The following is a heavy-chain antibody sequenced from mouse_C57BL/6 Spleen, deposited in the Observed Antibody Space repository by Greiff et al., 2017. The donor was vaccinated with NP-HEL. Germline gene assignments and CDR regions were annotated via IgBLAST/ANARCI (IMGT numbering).Heavy chain of an antibody. CDR1: GFTFSSYT. D-gene: IGHD1-1*01. Sequence: DVHLVESGGGLVKPGGSLKLSCAASGFTFSSYTMSWVRQTPEKRLEWVATISGGGGNTYYPDSVKGRFTISRDNAKNTLYLQMSSLRSEDTALYYCARHGDYYGSSSGHYYAMDYWGQGTSVTVSS. V-gene: IGHV5-9*01. CDR2: ISGGGGNT. CDR3: ARHGDYYGSSSGHYYAMDY. J-gene: IGHJ4*01.